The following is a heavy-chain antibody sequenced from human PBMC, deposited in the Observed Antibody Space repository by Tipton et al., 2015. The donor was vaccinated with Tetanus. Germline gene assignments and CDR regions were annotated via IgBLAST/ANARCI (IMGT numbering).Heavy chain of an antibody. CDR2: ISYSGST. Sequence: TLSLTCTVSGGSINNYYWSWIRQPPGKGLEWIGYISYSGSTNSNPSLKSRVTISVDASKNQFSLKLSSVTAAETAVYYCARHPIMGAPRWFDPWGQGTLVTVSS. V-gene: IGHV4-59*08. J-gene: IGHJ5*02. CDR3: ARHPIMGAPRWFDP. D-gene: IGHD1-26*01. CDR1: GGSINNYY.